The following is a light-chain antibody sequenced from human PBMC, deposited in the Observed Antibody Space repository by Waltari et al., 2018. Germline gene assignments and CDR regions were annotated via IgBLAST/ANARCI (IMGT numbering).Light chain of an antibody. Sequence: DIQMTQSPSSLSAYVGDRVTITCRASQTIDIDLDWYQQKPGKAPKLLIYGASSLQSGVPSRFSGSGSGTDFTLSISSLQPEDFATYYCQQSYNTPYTFGQGTNLEI. CDR2: GAS. J-gene: IGKJ2*01. V-gene: IGKV1-39*01. CDR1: QTIDID. CDR3: QQSYNTPYT.